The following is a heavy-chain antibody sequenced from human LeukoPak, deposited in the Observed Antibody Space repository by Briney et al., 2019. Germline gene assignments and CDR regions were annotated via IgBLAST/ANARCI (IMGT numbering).Heavy chain of an antibody. V-gene: IGHV4-59*01. Sequence: SETLSLTCTVPGGSISSYYWSWIRQPPGKGLEWIGYIYYSGSTNYNPSLKSRVTISVDTSKNQFSLKLSSVTAADTAVYYCARDVVGATRYYGMDVWGQGTTVTVSS. CDR3: ARDVVGATRYYGMDV. J-gene: IGHJ6*02. CDR2: IYYSGST. CDR1: GGSISSYY. D-gene: IGHD1-26*01.